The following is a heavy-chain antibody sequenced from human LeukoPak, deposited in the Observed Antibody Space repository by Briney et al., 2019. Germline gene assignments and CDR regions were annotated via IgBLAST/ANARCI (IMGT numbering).Heavy chain of an antibody. CDR3: ARATPQSRAVAGTSPPYYFDY. D-gene: IGHD6-13*01. CDR1: GYSISSGYY. Sequence: SETLSLTCTVSGYSISSGYYWGWIRQPPGKGLEWIGNIYHSGSTYYNPSLKSRVTISVDASKNQFSLKLSSVTAADTAVYYCARATPQSRAVAGTSPPYYFDYWGQGTLVTVSS. J-gene: IGHJ4*02. CDR2: IYHSGST. V-gene: IGHV4-38-2*02.